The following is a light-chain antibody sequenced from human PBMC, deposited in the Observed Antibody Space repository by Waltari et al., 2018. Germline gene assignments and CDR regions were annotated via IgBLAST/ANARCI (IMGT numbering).Light chain of an antibody. Sequence: DIQMTQSPSSLSASVGYRVNITCRASQSISSYLNWYQQKPGKAPKLLIYAASSLQSGVPSRFSGSGSGTDFTLTISSLQSEDFGFYYCQQYNNLGPWTFGQGTKVELK. CDR2: AAS. V-gene: IGKV1-39*01. CDR1: QSISSY. CDR3: QQYNNLGPWT. J-gene: IGKJ1*01.